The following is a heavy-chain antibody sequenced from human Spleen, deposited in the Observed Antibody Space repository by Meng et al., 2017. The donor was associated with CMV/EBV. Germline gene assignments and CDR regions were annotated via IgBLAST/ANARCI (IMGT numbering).Heavy chain of an antibody. CDR2: ISGSSTYI. J-gene: IGHJ4*02. CDR3: AIDFDSCGSYEVDY. D-gene: IGHD3-22*01. CDR1: GFSFTTYT. V-gene: IGHV3-21*01. Sequence: GESLKISCAASGFSFTTYTINWVRQAPGKGLEWLSSISGSSTYIYYADSMRGRFTISRDNAKSSLYLQMNSLRAEDTAVYHCAIDFDSCGSYEVDYWGQGTLVTVSS.